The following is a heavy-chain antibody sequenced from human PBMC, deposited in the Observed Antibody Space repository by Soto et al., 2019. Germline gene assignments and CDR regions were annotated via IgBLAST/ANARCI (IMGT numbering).Heavy chain of an antibody. Sequence: SETLCLTCSVSGGSIGDYDGSWIRQTPGKGLEWIGYIYYSGSTNYNPSLKSRVTISVDTSKNQFPLKLSSVTAADTAVYYCAGHRSSSTYYYFDYWGQGTLVTVSS. CDR2: IYYSGST. J-gene: IGHJ4*02. CDR3: AGHRSSSTYYYFDY. CDR1: GGSIGDYD. D-gene: IGHD2-2*01. V-gene: IGHV4-59*08.